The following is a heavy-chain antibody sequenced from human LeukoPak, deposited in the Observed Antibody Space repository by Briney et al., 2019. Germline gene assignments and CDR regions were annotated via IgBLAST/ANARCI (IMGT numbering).Heavy chain of an antibody. CDR3: ARLTPAAGRLYFVD. CDR2: LYSTGNT. V-gene: IGHV3-53*01. CDR1: GFTVNSNY. Sequence: GGSLRLSCAASGFTVNSNYLSWVHQAPGKGLEWVSTLYSTGNTYYANSVKGRFSISRDNSKNTLFLQMNSLRAEDTAVYYCARLTPAAGRLYFVDWGPGTLVTVSS. J-gene: IGHJ4*02. D-gene: IGHD6-13*01.